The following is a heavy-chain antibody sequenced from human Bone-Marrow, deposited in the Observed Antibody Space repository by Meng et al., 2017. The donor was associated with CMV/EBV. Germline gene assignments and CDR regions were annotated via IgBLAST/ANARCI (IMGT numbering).Heavy chain of an antibody. CDR2: INPNSGDT. Sequence: ASVKVSCKASGYTFTDFYMHWVRQAPGQGLQWMGWINPNSGDTNYAQKFQGRVTMTRDTSISTAYMELNSLRSDDTAVYYCARETTLGARADYWGQGTLVTVSS. CDR1: GYTFTDFY. J-gene: IGHJ4*02. D-gene: IGHD4-11*01. CDR3: ARETTLGARADY. V-gene: IGHV1-2*02.